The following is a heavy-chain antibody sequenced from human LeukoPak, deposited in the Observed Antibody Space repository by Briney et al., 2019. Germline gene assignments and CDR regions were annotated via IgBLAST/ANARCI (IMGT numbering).Heavy chain of an antibody. CDR2: ICSGGST. J-gene: IGHJ6*02. CDR3: ARDLRVTGSMVDYYYGMDA. D-gene: IGHD1-20*01. CDR1: GFTVSSNY. V-gene: IGHV3-53*01. Sequence: GGSLRLSCAASGFTVSSNYMSWVRQAPGKGLEWVSVICSGGSTYYADSVKGRFTISRDNSKNTLYLQMNSLRAEDTAVYYCARDLRVTGSMVDYYYGMDAWGQGTTVTVSS.